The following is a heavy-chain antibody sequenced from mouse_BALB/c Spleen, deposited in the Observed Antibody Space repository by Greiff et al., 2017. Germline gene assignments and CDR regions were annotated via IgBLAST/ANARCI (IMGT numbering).Heavy chain of an antibody. CDR1: GYTFTSYV. CDR3: APNFAY. Sequence: VQLQQSGPELVKLGASVKMSCKASGYTFTSYVMHWVKQKPGQGLEWIGYINPYNDGTKYNEKFKGKATLTSVKSSSTAYIELSSLTSEDSAVYYCAPNFAYWGQGTLVTDAA. CDR2: INPYNDGT. D-gene: IGHD4-1*01. J-gene: IGHJ3*01. V-gene: IGHV1-14*01.